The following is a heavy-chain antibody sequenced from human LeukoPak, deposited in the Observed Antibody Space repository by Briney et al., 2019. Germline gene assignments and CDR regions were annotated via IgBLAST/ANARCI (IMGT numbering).Heavy chain of an antibody. CDR1: GYSISSGYY. D-gene: IGHD1-26*01. V-gene: IGHV4-38-2*02. CDR3: ARDEWDLDY. J-gene: IGHJ4*02. CDR2: IYHSGST. Sequence: PSETLSLTCAVSGYSISSGYYWGWIRQPPGKGLEWIGSIYHSGSTYYNPSLKSRVTISVDTSKNQFSLKLSSVTAADKAVYYCARDEWDLDYWGQGTLVTVSS.